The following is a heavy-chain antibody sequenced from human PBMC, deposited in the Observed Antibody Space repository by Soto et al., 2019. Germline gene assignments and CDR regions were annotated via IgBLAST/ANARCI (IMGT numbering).Heavy chain of an antibody. CDR3: ARRARPDFYYMDV. D-gene: IGHD6-6*01. V-gene: IGHV3-64*01. CDR1: GFTLSSYA. CDR2: ITSNGVGT. Sequence: EVQLAESGGGLAQPGGSLRLSCAASGFTLSSYAMDWVRQAPGKGLEYVSGITSNGVGTYYANSVQGRFTISRDNSKNTVYLQMGSLRSEDMAVYYCARRARPDFYYMDVWGKGTTVTVSS. J-gene: IGHJ6*03.